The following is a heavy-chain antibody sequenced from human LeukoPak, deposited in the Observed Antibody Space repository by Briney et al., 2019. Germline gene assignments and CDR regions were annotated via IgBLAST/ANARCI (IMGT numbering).Heavy chain of an antibody. Sequence: ASQTLSLTCTVSGGSTSSGCYYWSWIRQPAWKGLEWIARTYTSGTTNYNPSLKSLVAISVDTSKNQFSLKLSSVTAAHTAVYYCAREFAPQYDSSGYYYYYYYMDVWGKGTTVTVSS. CDR1: GGSTSSGCYY. CDR3: AREFAPQYDSSGYYYYYYYMDV. CDR2: TYTSGTT. J-gene: IGHJ6*03. V-gene: IGHV4-61*02. D-gene: IGHD3-22*01.